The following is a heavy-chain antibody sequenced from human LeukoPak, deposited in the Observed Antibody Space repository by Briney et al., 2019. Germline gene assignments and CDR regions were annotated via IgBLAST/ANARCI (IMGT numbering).Heavy chain of an antibody. CDR2: INHSGST. J-gene: IGHJ4*02. V-gene: IGHV4-34*01. D-gene: IGHD6-19*01. CDR3: ARDDIAVAGLAY. Sequence: SETLSLTCAVYGGSFSGYYWSWIRQPPGKGLEWIGEINHSGSTNYNPSLKSRVTISVDTSKNQFSLRLSSVTAADTAVYYCARDDIAVAGLAYWGQGTLVTVSS. CDR1: GGSFSGYY.